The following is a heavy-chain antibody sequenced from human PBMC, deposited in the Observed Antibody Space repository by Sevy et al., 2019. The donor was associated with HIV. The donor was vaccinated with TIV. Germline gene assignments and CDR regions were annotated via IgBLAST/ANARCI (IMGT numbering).Heavy chain of an antibody. CDR1: GFTVSSNY. CDR2: IYSGGST. V-gene: IGHV3-53*01. Sequence: GESLKISCAASGFTVSSNYMSWVRQAPGKGLEWVSVIYSGGSTYYADSVKGRFTISRDNSKNTLYLQMNSLRAEDTAVYYCASSPSSWPLNWGQGTLVTVSS. CDR3: ASSPSSWPLN. J-gene: IGHJ4*02. D-gene: IGHD6-13*01.